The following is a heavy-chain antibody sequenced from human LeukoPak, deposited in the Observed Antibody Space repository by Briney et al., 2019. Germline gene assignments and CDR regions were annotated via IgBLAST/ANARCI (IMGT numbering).Heavy chain of an antibody. V-gene: IGHV4-61*09. J-gene: IGHJ3*02. CDR1: GDSISSGSYY. CDR3: ARDRHYYAGSGYYFKCERNPNDAFDI. Sequence: PSETLSLTCTVSGDSISSGSYYWSWIRQPAGKGLEWIGHIYTIGSTNYNPSLKSRVTISVDTSKNQFSLKLSSVTAADTAVYYCARDRHYYAGSGYYFKCERNPNDAFDIWGQGTMVTVSS. CDR2: IYTIGST. D-gene: IGHD3-22*01.